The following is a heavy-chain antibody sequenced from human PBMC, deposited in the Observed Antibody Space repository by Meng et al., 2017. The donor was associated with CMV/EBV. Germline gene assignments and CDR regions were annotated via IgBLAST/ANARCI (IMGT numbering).Heavy chain of an antibody. CDR2: ISGSGGST. CDR3: AKGRGGKGPYYFDY. J-gene: IGHJ4*02. V-gene: IGHV3-23*01. Sequence: SGFTCSSYAMSWVRQAPGKGLEWVSAISGSGGSTYYADSVKGRFTISRDNSKNTLYLQMNSLRAEDTAVYYCAKGRGGKGPYYFDYWGQGTLVTVSS. D-gene: IGHD4-23*01. CDR1: GFTCSSYA.